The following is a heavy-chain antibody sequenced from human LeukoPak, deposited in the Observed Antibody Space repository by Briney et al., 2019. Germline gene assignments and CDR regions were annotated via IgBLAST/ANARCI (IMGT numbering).Heavy chain of an antibody. V-gene: IGHV3-23*01. D-gene: IGHD3-10*01. Sequence: GGSLRLSCAASGFTFSSYAMSWVRQAPGKGLEWVSSISGSGGSTYYTDSVKGRFTISRDNSKDTLYLQMNSLRAEDTAIYYCARGFGGNRPMVRGADAFDIWGQGTMVTVSS. CDR1: GFTFSSYA. CDR3: ARGFGGNRPMVRGADAFDI. J-gene: IGHJ3*02. CDR2: ISGSGGST.